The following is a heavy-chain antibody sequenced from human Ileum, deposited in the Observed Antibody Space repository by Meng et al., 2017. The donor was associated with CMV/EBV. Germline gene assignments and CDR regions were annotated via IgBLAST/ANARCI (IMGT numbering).Heavy chain of an antibody. CDR2: ITPNSGGT. D-gene: IGHD1-26*01. CDR1: GYTFTDSY. CDR3: ARDHEGFYSGSPKG. Sequence: NASGYTFTDSYLHWVRQAPGQVLEWMGRITPNSGGTSYAQKFQGRVTMTRDTSISTAYMELSRLRSDDTAVFYCARDHEGFYSGSPKGWGQGTLVTVSS. J-gene: IGHJ4*02. V-gene: IGHV1-2*06.